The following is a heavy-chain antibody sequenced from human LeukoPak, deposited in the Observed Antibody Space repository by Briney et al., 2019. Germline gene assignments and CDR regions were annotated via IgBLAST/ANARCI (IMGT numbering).Heavy chain of an antibody. CDR1: GYTFTSYG. V-gene: IGHV1-18*01. J-gene: IGHJ4*02. Sequence: WASVKVSCKASGYTFTSYGISWVRQAPGQGLEWMGWISAYNGNTNYAQKLQGRVTMTTDTSTSTAYMELRSLRSDDTAVYYCARDLGDWYQPTGADYWGQGTLVTVSS. CDR3: ARDLGDWYQPTGADY. CDR2: ISAYNGNT. D-gene: IGHD2-2*01.